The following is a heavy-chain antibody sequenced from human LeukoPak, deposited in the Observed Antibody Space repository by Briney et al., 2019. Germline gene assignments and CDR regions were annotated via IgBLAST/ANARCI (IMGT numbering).Heavy chain of an antibody. CDR3: ARGPLYGDYYCDF. V-gene: IGHV1-18*01. Sequence: ASAKVSCKASNYNFSDYTINWVRQAPGQGLEWMGWISPKNGDTNPAQRFQGRVTMTIETSTTTAYMDLRNLTSDDTAVYFCARGPLYGDYYCDFWGQGTLVTVSS. CDR1: NYNFSDYT. CDR2: ISPKNGDT. J-gene: IGHJ4*02. D-gene: IGHD4-17*01.